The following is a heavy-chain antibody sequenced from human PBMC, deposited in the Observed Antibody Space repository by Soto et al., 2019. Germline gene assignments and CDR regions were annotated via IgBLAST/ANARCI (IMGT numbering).Heavy chain of an antibody. Sequence: PGGSLRLSCAASGFTFSSYGMHWVRQAPGKGLEWVAVIWYDGSNKYYADSVKGRFTISRDNSKNTLYLQMNSLRAEDTAVYYCARVMVRGVIIGYYYMDVWGKGTTVTVSS. CDR1: GFTFSSYG. D-gene: IGHD3-10*01. CDR3: ARVMVRGVIIGYYYMDV. J-gene: IGHJ6*03. CDR2: IWYDGSNK. V-gene: IGHV3-33*01.